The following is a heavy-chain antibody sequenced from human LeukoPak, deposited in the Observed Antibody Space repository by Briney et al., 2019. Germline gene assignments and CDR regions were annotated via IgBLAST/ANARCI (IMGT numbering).Heavy chain of an antibody. Sequence: ASVKVSCKASGGTFSSYAISWVRQAPGQGLEWMGGIIPIFGTANYAQKFQGRVTITADESTSTAYMELSSLRSEDTAVYYCARFPVAGTWWSDPWGQGTLVTVSS. CDR1: GGTFSSYA. CDR2: IIPIFGTA. D-gene: IGHD6-19*01. J-gene: IGHJ5*02. V-gene: IGHV1-69*01. CDR3: ARFPVAGTWWSDP.